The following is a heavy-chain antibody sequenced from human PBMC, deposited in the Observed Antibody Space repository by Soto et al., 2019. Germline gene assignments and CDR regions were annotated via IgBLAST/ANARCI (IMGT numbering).Heavy chain of an antibody. CDR3: GGYITGHSYYYGMDV. CDR2: ISGGGDTT. Sequence: EVQLLDSGGGLVQPGGSLRLSCAASGFTFSSYAMSWVRQAPGKGLEWVSAISGGGDTTFYAHSVKGRFTISRDNSRNTVYLQMNSLRAEDTAVYYCGGYITGHSYYYGMDVWGQGTAATVSS. CDR1: GFTFSSYA. D-gene: IGHD6-19*01. V-gene: IGHV3-23*01. J-gene: IGHJ6*02.